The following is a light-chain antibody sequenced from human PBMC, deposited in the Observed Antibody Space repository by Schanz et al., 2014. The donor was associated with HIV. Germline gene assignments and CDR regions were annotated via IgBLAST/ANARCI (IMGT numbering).Light chain of an antibody. CDR3: CSYADGGTYV. Sequence: QSALTQPASVSGSPGQSITISCIGTSSDIGTYNYVSWYQQLPGKAPKLIIYDVSNRPSEISYRFSGSKSGHAASLTISGLQAEDEADYYCCSYADGGTYVFGTGTKLTVL. V-gene: IGLV2-14*03. CDR1: SSDIGTYNY. J-gene: IGLJ1*01. CDR2: DVS.